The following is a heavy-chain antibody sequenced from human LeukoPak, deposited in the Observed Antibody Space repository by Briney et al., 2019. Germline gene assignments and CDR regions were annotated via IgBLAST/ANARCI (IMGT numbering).Heavy chain of an antibody. CDR3: ATGPGGLRYFDWLLGFDP. CDR2: LAPEDGET. J-gene: IGHJ5*02. CDR1: GYTLTELS. D-gene: IGHD3-9*01. Sequence: GASVKVSCKVSGYTLTELSMHWVRQAPGKGLEWMGGLAPEDGETIYAQKFQGRVTMTEDTSTDTAYMELSSLRSEDTAVYYCATGPGGLRYFDWLLGFDPWGQGTLVTVSS. V-gene: IGHV1-24*01.